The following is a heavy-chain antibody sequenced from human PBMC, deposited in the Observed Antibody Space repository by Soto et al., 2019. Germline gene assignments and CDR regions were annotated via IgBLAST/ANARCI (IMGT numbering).Heavy chain of an antibody. D-gene: IGHD3-10*01. CDR3: ARHPRFRAVIVTLGYGMDV. J-gene: IGHJ6*02. Sequence: ASVKVSWKASAGTFSSYAISWVRQAPGQGLEWMGGIIPIFGTANYAQKFQGRVTITADESTSTAYMELSSLRYEDTAVYYCARHPRFRAVIVTLGYGMDVSGPGPTVTVSS. CDR2: IIPIFGTA. V-gene: IGHV1-69*13. CDR1: AGTFSSYA.